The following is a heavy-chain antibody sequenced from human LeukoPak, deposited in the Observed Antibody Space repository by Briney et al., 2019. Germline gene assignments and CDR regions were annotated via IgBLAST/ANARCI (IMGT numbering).Heavy chain of an antibody. V-gene: IGHV3-7*01. CDR3: ARIGYSSSSFDY. Sequence: GGSLRLSCAASGFTFRNYWMSWVRQAPEKGLEWVANIKEDGSVKYFVDSVKGRFTISRDNAKNSVYLQMNSLRAEDTAVYYCARIGYSSSSFDYWGQGILVTVSS. J-gene: IGHJ4*02. CDR2: IKEDGSVK. CDR1: GFTFRNYW. D-gene: IGHD6-6*01.